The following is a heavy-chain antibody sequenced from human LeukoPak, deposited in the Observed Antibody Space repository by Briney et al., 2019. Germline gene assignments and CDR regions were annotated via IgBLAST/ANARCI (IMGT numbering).Heavy chain of an antibody. CDR3: ARQDYYGSGSGNFDY. CDR1: GYSISSGYY. V-gene: IGHV4-38-2*02. Sequence: PSETLSLTCSASGYSISSGYYWGWVRQPPGKGLEVSGSFYHTGSTYYNPSLKSRVTISVDTSKNQFSLKLTSVTAADTAMYYCARQDYYGSGSGNFDYWGQGTLVTVSS. CDR2: FYHTGST. J-gene: IGHJ4*02. D-gene: IGHD3-10*01.